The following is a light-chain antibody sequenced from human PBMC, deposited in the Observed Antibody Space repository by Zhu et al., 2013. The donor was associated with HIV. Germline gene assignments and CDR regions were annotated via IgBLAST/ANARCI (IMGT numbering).Light chain of an antibody. CDR1: QSVSSN. Sequence: EIVMTQSPATLSVSPGERATLSCRASQSVSSNFAWYQQKPGLAPRLLIYGASTRATGIPARFSGSGSGTEFTLTISSLQSEDFAVYYCQQRSNWWTFGQGTKVEIK. CDR2: GAS. J-gene: IGKJ1*01. CDR3: QQRSNWWT. V-gene: IGKV3-15*01.